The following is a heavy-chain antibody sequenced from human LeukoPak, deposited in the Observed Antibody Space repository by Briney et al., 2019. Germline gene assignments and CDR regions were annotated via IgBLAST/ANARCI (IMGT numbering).Heavy chain of an antibody. CDR2: MHHSGGT. CDR3: TRRVSGGSSPDY. Sequence: SETLSLTCAVSGYSISSGYYWGWIRQPPGKGLEWIGSMHHSGGTYYNPSLKSRVTISVDTSKNQFSLEVTSVTAAATAVYYCTRRVSGGSSPDYGGQGPLVTVSS. V-gene: IGHV4-38-2*01. D-gene: IGHD1-26*01. CDR1: GYSISSGYY. J-gene: IGHJ4*02.